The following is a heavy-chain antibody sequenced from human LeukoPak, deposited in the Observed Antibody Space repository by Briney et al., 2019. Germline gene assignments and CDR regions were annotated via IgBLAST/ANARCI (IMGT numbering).Heavy chain of an antibody. Sequence: PGGSLRLSCAVSGFTFSDYSMNWVRQAPGKGLGWVSSISSHSSYMYYAESVKGRFTISRDNAKNSLYLQMNSLRAEDTAVYYCARGYSSGWYDVGYWGQGTLVTVSS. V-gene: IGHV3-21*01. D-gene: IGHD6-19*01. CDR3: ARGYSSGWYDVGY. CDR2: ISSHSSYM. J-gene: IGHJ4*02. CDR1: GFTFSDYS.